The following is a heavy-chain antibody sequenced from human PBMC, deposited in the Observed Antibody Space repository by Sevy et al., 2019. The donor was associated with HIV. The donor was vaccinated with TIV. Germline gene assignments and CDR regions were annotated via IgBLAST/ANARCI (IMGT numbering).Heavy chain of an antibody. D-gene: IGHD2-2*01. V-gene: IGHV3-23*01. J-gene: IGHJ4*02. CDR1: GFTFSNYA. Sequence: GVSLRLSCAASGFTFSNYAMSWVRQAPGKGLEWVSTFSFGCGKINYADSVKGRFTISRDNSKNTLYLQMNSLRAEDTALYYCAREGCSKPHDYWGQRTLVTVSS. CDR2: FSFGCGKI. CDR3: AREGCSKPHDY.